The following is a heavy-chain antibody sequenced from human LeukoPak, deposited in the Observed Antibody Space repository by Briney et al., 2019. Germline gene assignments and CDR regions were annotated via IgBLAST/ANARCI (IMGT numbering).Heavy chain of an antibody. Sequence: SETLSLTCAVYGGSFSAHYWTWIRQPPGKGLEWIGDINHSGSTNYNPSLKSRVTISVDTSKNQFSLKLSSVTAADTAVYYCARGYYYYYYMDVWGKGTTVTVSS. CDR1: GGSFSAHY. V-gene: IGHV4-34*01. CDR3: ARGYYYYYYMDV. J-gene: IGHJ6*03. CDR2: INHSGST.